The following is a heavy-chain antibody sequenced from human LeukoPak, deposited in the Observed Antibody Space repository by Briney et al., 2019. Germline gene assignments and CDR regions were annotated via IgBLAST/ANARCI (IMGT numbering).Heavy chain of an antibody. CDR1: GVSISTYY. CDR3: ARHQAVAGAKTFDY. D-gene: IGHD6-19*01. Sequence: PSETLSLSCTVSGVSISTYYWSWIRQPPGKGLEWIGYIYYTGATNYNPSLESRVTISVDTSKNQSSLRLSSVTAADTAMYYCARHQAVAGAKTFDYWGQGTLVTVSS. CDR2: IYYTGAT. V-gene: IGHV4-59*08. J-gene: IGHJ4*02.